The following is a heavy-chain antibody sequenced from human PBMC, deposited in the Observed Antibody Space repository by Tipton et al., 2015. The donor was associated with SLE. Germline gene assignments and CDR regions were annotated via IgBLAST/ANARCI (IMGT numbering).Heavy chain of an antibody. CDR1: GGAISSYY. D-gene: IGHD3-16*01. CDR2: IYYSGST. CDR3: ARLRINRGNWFDP. Sequence: TLSLTCTVSGGAISSYYWTWIRQPPGKVLEWIGYIYYSGSTNYNPSFKSRVTISVNTSKNQFSLRLTSVTAADTAVYYCARLRINRGNWFDPWGQGTLVTVSS. V-gene: IGHV4-59*08. J-gene: IGHJ5*02.